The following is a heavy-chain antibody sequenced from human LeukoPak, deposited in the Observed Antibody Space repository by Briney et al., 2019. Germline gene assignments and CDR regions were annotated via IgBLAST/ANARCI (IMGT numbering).Heavy chain of an antibody. CDR1: GFTLSTYE. CDR2: ISSSSNYI. D-gene: IGHD1-26*01. J-gene: IGHJ4*02. Sequence: GGSLRLSCVASGFTLSTYEMHWVRQAPGKGLEWVSSISSSSNYIYYTDSVKGRFTISRDNAKSSLYLQMNSLGAEDTAVYYCARAGSRIIDYWGQGTLVTVSS. V-gene: IGHV3-21*01. CDR3: ARAGSRIIDY.